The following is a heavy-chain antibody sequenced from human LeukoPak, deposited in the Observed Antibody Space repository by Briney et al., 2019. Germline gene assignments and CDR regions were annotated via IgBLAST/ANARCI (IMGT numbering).Heavy chain of an antibody. V-gene: IGHV3-21*01. CDR1: GFTFSNHN. CDR2: INSRSNYI. Sequence: TPGGSLRLSCEASGFTFSNHNMNWVRQAPGKGLEWVSSINSRSNYIYYADSVKGRFTISRDNAKESLYLQMNSLRAEDTALYFCARDKVSVIPALDYWGQGTLVIVSS. J-gene: IGHJ4*02. D-gene: IGHD2/OR15-2a*01. CDR3: ARDKVSVIPALDY.